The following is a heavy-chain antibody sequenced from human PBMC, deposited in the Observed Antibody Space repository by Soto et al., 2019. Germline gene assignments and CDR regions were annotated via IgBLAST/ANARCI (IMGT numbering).Heavy chain of an antibody. J-gene: IGHJ4*02. Sequence: GASVKVSCKASGYTFTGHYMHWVRQAPGQGLEWMGWINPSSGDTKYAQTFQGWVTMTRDTSSGIVYMELSSLKFDDTAVYYCARERSGKDFWGQATLVTVSS. V-gene: IGHV1-2*04. CDR3: ARERSGKDF. CDR2: INPSSGDT. CDR1: GYTFTGHY.